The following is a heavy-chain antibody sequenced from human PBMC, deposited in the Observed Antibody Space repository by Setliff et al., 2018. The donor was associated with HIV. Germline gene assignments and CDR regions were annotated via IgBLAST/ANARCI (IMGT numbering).Heavy chain of an antibody. V-gene: IGHV1-18*01. J-gene: IGHJ4*02. Sequence: ASVKVSCKASGYPFSGYGISWVRQAPGQGLEWMGWISAYSGDTNYAQKFQGRVTITADESTSTAYMELSSLRSEDTAVYYCARGGVYYYDSSGWSMDYWGQGTLVTVSS. CDR2: ISAYSGDT. D-gene: IGHD3-22*01. CDR1: GYPFSGYG. CDR3: ARGGVYYYDSSGWSMDY.